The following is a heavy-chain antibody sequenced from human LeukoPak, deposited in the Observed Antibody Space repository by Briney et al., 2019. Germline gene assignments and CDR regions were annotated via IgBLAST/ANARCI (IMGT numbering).Heavy chain of an antibody. CDR1: GFTFSSNG. CDR2: ISYDGSNK. V-gene: IGHV3-30*18. CDR3: AKGGRGTYCSSTSCYSALGFDY. J-gene: IGHJ4*02. D-gene: IGHD2-2*02. Sequence: GGSLRLSCAASGFTFSSNGMHWVRQAPGKGLEWVAVISYDGSNKYYADSVKGRFTISRDNSKSTLYLQMNSLRAEDTAVHYCAKGGRGTYCSSTSCYSALGFDYWGQGTLVTVSS.